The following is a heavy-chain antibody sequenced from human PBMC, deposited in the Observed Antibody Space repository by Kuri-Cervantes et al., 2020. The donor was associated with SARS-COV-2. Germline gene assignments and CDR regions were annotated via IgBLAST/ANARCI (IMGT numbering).Heavy chain of an antibody. CDR3: AKDEVDQGGFDI. J-gene: IGHJ3*02. CDR2: ISYDGSNK. V-gene: IGHV3-30-3*01. D-gene: IGHD2-15*01. Sequence: GGSLRLSCAASGFTFSSYAMHWVRQAPGKGLEWVAVISYDGSNKYYADSVKDRFTISRDNSKKTLSLQMNSLRADDTAVYYCAKDEVDQGGFDIWGQGTVVTVSS. CDR1: GFTFSSYA.